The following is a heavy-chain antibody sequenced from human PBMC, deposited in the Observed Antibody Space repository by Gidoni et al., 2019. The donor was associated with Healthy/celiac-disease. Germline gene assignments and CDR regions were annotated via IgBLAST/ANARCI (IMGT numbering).Heavy chain of an antibody. V-gene: IGHV4-34*01. CDR2: INHSGST. CDR1: GGSFSGYY. D-gene: IGHD6-6*01. Sequence: QVQLQQWGAGLLKPSETLSLTCAVYGGSFSGYYWSWIRQPPGKGLEWIGEINHSGSTNYNPSLKSRVTISVDTSKNQFSLKLSSVTAADTAVYYCARGGVRIAARHPPDDYWGQGTLVTVSS. CDR3: ARGGVRIAARHPPDDY. J-gene: IGHJ4*02.